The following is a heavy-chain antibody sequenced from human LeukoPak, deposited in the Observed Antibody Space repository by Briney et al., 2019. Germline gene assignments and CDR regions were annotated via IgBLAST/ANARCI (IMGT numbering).Heavy chain of an antibody. CDR1: GFTFSSYG. J-gene: IGHJ3*02. D-gene: IGHD3-3*01. CDR2: ISYDGSNK. Sequence: PGRSLRLSCAASGFTFSSYGMHWVRQAPGKGLEWVAVISYDGSNKYYADSVKGRFTISRDNSKNTLYLQMNSLRAEDTAVYYCAKSGRFLEWLPAAVDAFDIWGQGTMVTVSS. V-gene: IGHV3-30*18. CDR3: AKSGRFLEWLPAAVDAFDI.